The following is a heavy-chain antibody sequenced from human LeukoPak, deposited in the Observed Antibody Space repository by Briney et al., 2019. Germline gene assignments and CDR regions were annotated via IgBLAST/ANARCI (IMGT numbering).Heavy chain of an antibody. J-gene: IGHJ6*03. Sequence: PSETLSLTCTFSGGSISSGSYYWSWIRQPAGKGLEWIGRIYTSGSTNYNPSLKSRVTISVDTSKNQFSLKLSSVTAADTAVYYCASLLNYYDSSGYSYYYYMDVWGKGTTVTVSS. V-gene: IGHV4-61*02. CDR1: GGSISSGSYY. D-gene: IGHD3-22*01. CDR2: IYTSGST. CDR3: ASLLNYYDSSGYSYYYYMDV.